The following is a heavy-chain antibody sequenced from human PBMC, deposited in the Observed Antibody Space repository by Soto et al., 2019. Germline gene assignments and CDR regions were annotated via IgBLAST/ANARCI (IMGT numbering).Heavy chain of an antibody. CDR2: IYYSGST. CDR3: ARDYSSTNWFDP. V-gene: IGHV4-59*01. CDR1: GGSISSYY. J-gene: IGHJ5*02. D-gene: IGHD6-13*01. Sequence: TVSGGSISSYYWSWIRQPPGKGLEWIGYIYYSGSTNYNPSLKSRVTISVDTSKNQFSLKLSSVTAADTAVYYCARDYSSTNWFDPWGQGTLVTVSS.